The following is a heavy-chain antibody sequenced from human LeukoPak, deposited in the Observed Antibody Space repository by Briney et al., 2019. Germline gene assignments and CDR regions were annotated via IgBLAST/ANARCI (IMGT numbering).Heavy chain of an antibody. J-gene: IGHJ6*02. Sequence: GASVKVSCKASGYTFTSYGISWVRQAPGQGLEWMGWISAYNGNTNYAQKLQGRVTMTTDTSTSTAYMELRSLRSDDTAVYYCALLDGSSSWPAGDYYYGMDVWGQGTTVTVSS. V-gene: IGHV1-18*01. CDR1: GYTFTSYG. CDR3: ALLDGSSSWPAGDYYYGMDV. D-gene: IGHD6-13*01. CDR2: ISAYNGNT.